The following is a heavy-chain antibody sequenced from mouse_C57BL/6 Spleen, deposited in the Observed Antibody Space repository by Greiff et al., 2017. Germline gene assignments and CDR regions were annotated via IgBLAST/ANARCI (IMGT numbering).Heavy chain of an antibody. V-gene: IGHV1-64*01. CDR1: GYTFTSYW. CDR2: IHPNSGST. J-gene: IGHJ2*01. Sequence: VQLQQPGAELVKPGASVKLSCKASGYTFTSYWMHWVKQRPGQGLEWIGMIHPNSGSTNYNEKFKSKATLTVDKSSSTAYMQLSSLTSEDSAVYYCAKLYSSDYVGLDYWGQGTTLTVSS. CDR3: AKLYSSDYVGLDY. D-gene: IGHD3-2*02.